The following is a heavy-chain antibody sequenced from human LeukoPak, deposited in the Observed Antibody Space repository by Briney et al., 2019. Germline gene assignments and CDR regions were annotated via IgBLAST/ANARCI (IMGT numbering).Heavy chain of an antibody. CDR2: ISPNSGGT. CDR1: GYTFTGYY. D-gene: IGHD5-12*01. CDR3: ARGGYSGYDISDY. V-gene: IGHV1-2*02. J-gene: IGHJ4*02. Sequence: ASVKVSSKASGYTFTGYYMHWVRQAPGQGLEWMGWISPNSGGTKYAQKFQDRVTMTRDTSITTAYMELSRLRSDDTAVYYCARGGYSGYDISDYWGQGTLVTVSS.